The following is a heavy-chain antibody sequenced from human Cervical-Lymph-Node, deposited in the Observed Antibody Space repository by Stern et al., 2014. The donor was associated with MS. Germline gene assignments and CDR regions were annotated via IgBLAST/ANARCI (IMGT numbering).Heavy chain of an antibody. V-gene: IGHV3-73*02. J-gene: IGHJ4*02. CDR3: ATRTYLQDS. Sequence: ELQLVESGGGLVQPGGSLKLSCAASGFRFSGSTMHWVRQASGKGLEWVGRIRKIGNNYTTSHAESVKGRFIISRDDVKNTTYLQLNSLKTEDTAVYYCATRTYLQDSWGQGTLVTVSS. D-gene: IGHD2-21*01. CDR1: GFRFSGST. CDR2: IRKIGNNYTT.